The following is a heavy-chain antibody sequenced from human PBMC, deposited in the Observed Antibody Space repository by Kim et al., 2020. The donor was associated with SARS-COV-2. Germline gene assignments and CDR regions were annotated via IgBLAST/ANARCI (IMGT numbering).Heavy chain of an antibody. CDR2: FDPEDGET. J-gene: IGHJ6*01. D-gene: IGHD1-26*01. Sequence: ASVKVSCKVSGYTLTELSMHWVRQAPGKGLEWMGGFDPEDGETIYAQKFQGRVTMTEDTSTDTAYMELSSLRSEDTAVYYCATAPALRKSGSYSNYYYYYGMDGWGQGTTVTVSS. CDR1: GYTLTELS. V-gene: IGHV1-24*01. CDR3: ATAPALRKSGSYSNYYYYYGMDG.